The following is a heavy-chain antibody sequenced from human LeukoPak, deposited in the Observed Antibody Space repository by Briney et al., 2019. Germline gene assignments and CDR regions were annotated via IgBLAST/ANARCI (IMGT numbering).Heavy chain of an antibody. D-gene: IGHD6-13*01. CDR1: GGSIRSYY. V-gene: IGHV4-59*12. CDR2: IYYSGST. Sequence: SETLSLTCTVSGGSIRSYYWSWIRQPPGKGLEWIGYIYYSGSTNYNPSLKSRVTMSVDTSKNQFSLKLSSVTAADTAVYYCARARSSSWYFDYWGQGTLVTVSS. CDR3: ARARSSSWYFDY. J-gene: IGHJ4*02.